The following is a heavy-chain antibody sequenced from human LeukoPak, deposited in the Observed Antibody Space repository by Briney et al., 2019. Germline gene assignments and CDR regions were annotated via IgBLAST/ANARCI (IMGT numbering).Heavy chain of an antibody. V-gene: IGHV4-38-2*01. CDR2: IYHSGST. Sequence: PSETLSLTCAVSGYSISSSYYWGWIRQPPGKGLEWIGNIYHSGSTYYNPSLKSRVTISVDTSKNQFSLKLSSVTAADTAVYYCARLWFGEVPPLYYYYYMDVWGKGTTVTVSS. D-gene: IGHD3-10*01. CDR3: ARLWFGEVPPLYYYYYMDV. J-gene: IGHJ6*03. CDR1: GYSISSSYY.